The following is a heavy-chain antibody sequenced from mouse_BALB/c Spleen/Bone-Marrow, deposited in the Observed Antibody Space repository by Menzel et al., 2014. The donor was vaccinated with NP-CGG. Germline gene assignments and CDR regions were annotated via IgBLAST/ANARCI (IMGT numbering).Heavy chain of an antibody. D-gene: IGHD1-1*01. J-gene: IGHJ4*01. CDR3: VRQVITTVSYALDY. V-gene: IGHV10-1*02. CDR1: GFTFNTYA. Sequence: EVKLVESGGGLLQPKGSLKLSCAASGFTFNTYAMNWVRQAPGKGLEWVARIRRKSNNYATYYADSVKDRFTISRDDSQSMLYMQMNNLKTEDTAMYYCVRQVITTVSYALDYWGQGTSVTVSS. CDR2: IRRKSNNYAT.